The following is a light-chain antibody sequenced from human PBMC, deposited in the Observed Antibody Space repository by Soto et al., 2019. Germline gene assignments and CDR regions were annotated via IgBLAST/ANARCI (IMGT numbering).Light chain of an antibody. J-gene: IGLJ1*01. CDR2: EVS. CDR1: SSDIGGYNY. Sequence: QPVLTQPASVSGSPGQSITISCTGTSSDIGGYNYVSWYQEHPGKAPKLLIYEVSFRPSGVSDRFSASKSGNTASLTISGLQAEDEADYYCTSYTGFSTLVFGPGTKVTVL. V-gene: IGLV2-14*01. CDR3: TSYTGFSTLV.